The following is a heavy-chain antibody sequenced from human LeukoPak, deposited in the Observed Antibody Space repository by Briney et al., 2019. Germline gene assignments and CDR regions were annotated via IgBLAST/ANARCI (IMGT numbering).Heavy chain of an antibody. CDR1: GFTFSSYA. CDR2: ISGGGGST. Sequence: GGSLRLSCAASGFTFSSYAMSWVRQAPGKGLEWVSAISGGGGSTYYADSVKGRFTISRDNSKNTLYLQMNSLRAEDTAVYYCAKERNRGYCSSTSCLSIDYWGQGTLVTVSS. V-gene: IGHV3-23*01. J-gene: IGHJ4*02. CDR3: AKERNRGYCSSTSCLSIDY. D-gene: IGHD2-2*01.